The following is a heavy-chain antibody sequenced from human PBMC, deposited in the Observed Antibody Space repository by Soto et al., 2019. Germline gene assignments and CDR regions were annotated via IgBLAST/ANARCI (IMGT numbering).Heavy chain of an antibody. CDR3: AKKVNSGPGSQFFDY. J-gene: IGHJ4*02. V-gene: IGHV3-23*01. Sequence: GGSLRLSCAASGFTFSSYSMSWVRQAPGKGLEWVSGFRTSGDGGTTYYADPVKGRFTISRDNSKNMLFLQMNSLRAEDTAIYYCAKKVNSGPGSQFFDYWGQGTLVAVSS. CDR2: FRTSGDGGTT. CDR1: GFTFSSYS. D-gene: IGHD3-10*01.